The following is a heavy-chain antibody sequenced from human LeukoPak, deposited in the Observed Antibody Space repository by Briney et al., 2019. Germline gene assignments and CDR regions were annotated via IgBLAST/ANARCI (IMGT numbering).Heavy chain of an antibody. CDR3: ARWGPGMDV. CDR2: ISDSGGST. CDR1: GFTFSTYA. J-gene: IGHJ6*02. Sequence: PGGSLRLSCAASGFTFSTYAMSWVRQAPGKGLEWVSGISDSGGSTYYADSVKGRFTISRDNSKNTLYLQMNSLRVEDTAVYYCARWGPGMDVWGQGTTVTVSS. D-gene: IGHD3-16*01. V-gene: IGHV3-23*01.